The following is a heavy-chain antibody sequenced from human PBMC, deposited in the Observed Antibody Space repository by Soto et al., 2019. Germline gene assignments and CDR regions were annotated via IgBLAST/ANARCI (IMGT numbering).Heavy chain of an antibody. CDR2: IYYSGST. CDR3: ASNSGSYLYYYYGMDV. CDR1: GGSISSSSYY. V-gene: IGHV4-39*01. J-gene: IGHJ6*02. Sequence: SETLSLTCTVSGGSISSSSYYWGWIRQPPGKGLEWIGSIYYSGSTYYNPSLKSRVTISVDTSKNQFSLKLSSVTAADTAVYYCASNSGSYLYYYYGMDVWGQGSTVTVSS. D-gene: IGHD1-26*01.